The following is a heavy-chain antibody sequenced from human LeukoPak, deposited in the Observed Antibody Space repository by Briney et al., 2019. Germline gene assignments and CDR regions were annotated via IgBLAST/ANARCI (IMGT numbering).Heavy chain of an antibody. J-gene: IGHJ4*02. D-gene: IGHD1-26*01. CDR1: GFTFSSYG. Sequence: GRSLRLSCAASGFTFSSYGMHWVRQAPGKGLEWVSTISGGGGSTYYADSVKGRFTISRDNSKNTLYLQVNSLRAEDTAVYYCAKGGKWDVTPFDYWGQGTLVTVSS. CDR3: AKGGKWDVTPFDY. V-gene: IGHV3-23*01. CDR2: ISGGGGST.